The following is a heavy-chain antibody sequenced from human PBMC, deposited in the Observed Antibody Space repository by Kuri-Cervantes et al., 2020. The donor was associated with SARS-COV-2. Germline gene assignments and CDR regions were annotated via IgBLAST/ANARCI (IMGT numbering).Heavy chain of an antibody. J-gene: IGHJ6*02. D-gene: IGHD2-8*02. CDR2: IYHSGST. CDR1: GGSFSNYY. CDR3: ARYPCSNTGWYYYYGMDV. V-gene: IGHV4-34*01. Sequence: SCAVYGGSFSNYYWSWIRQPPGKGLEWVGSIYHSGSTYYNPSLKSRVTITVDTSKNQFSLKLSSVTAADTAVYYCARYPCSNTGWYYYYGMDVWGQGTTVTVSS.